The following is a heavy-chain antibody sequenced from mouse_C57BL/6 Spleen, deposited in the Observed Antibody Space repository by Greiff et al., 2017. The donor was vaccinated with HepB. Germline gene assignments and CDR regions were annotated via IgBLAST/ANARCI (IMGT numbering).Heavy chain of an antibody. J-gene: IGHJ2*01. CDR3: ARCHYNPPFDY. CDR2: IYPRSGNT. CDR1: GYTFTSYG. D-gene: IGHD1-3*01. V-gene: IGHV1-81*01. Sequence: QVQLQQSGAELARPGASVKLSCKASGYTFTSYGISWVKQSTGEGLGWIGEIYPRSGNTYYNEKFKGKATLTADKSSSTAYMELRSLTSEDSAVYFCARCHYNPPFDYWGQGTTLTVSS.